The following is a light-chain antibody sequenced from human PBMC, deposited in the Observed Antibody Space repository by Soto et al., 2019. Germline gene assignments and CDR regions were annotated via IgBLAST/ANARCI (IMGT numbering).Light chain of an antibody. CDR2: TAS. J-gene: IGKJ3*01. CDR1: QTISNY. CDR3: QQSFSSLFT. Sequence: DIQLTQSPSSLSASVGDRVTIACRASQTISNYLNWYQQKPGKAPILLIHTASTLQSGVPSRFSGSGPGTDFTLTISSLQPEDFATYYCQQSFSSLFTFGPGTKVDIK. V-gene: IGKV1-39*01.